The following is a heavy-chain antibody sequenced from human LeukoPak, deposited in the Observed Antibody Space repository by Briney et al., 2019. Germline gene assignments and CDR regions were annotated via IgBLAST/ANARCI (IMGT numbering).Heavy chain of an antibody. CDR3: ASEGIAVAGTPAQNWFDP. CDR1: GGSISSGDYY. CDR2: IYYSGST. V-gene: IGHV4-30-4*08. J-gene: IGHJ5*02. Sequence: PSETLSLTCTVSGGSISSGDYYWSWIRQPPGKGLEWIGYIYYSGSTYYNPSLKSRVTISVDTSKNQFSLKLSSVTAADTAVYYCASEGIAVAGTPAQNWFDPWGQGTLVTVSS. D-gene: IGHD6-19*01.